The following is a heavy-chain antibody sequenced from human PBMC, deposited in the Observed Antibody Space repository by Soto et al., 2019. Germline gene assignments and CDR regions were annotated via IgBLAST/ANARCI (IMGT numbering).Heavy chain of an antibody. D-gene: IGHD3-3*01. Sequence: QVQLVQSGAEVKKSGAAVKISCKTSGFTFTNYYLHWVRQAPGQGLEWMGLINPAPGSTNYAEKFQGRVTKTRDMSLNSVYMQLGRLTFEDTGIYYCARGGWARLWSEGGFDLWGQGTPITVSS. J-gene: IGHJ4*02. CDR2: INPAPGST. CDR3: ARGGWARLWSEGGFDL. V-gene: IGHV1-46*01. CDR1: GFTFTNYY.